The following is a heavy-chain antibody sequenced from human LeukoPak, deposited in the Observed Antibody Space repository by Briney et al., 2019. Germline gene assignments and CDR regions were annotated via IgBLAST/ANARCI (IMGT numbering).Heavy chain of an antibody. CDR1: GGTFGSYA. D-gene: IGHD2-2*01. J-gene: IGHJ6*03. CDR2: IIPIFGTA. Sequence: ASVKVSFKASGGTFGSYAISWVRQAPGQGLEWMGGIIPIFGTANYAQKFQGRVTITTDESTSTAYMELSSLRSEDTAVYYCARAPRYCSSTSCYHHYYMDVWGKGTTVTVSS. CDR3: ARAPRYCSSTSCYHHYYMDV. V-gene: IGHV1-69*05.